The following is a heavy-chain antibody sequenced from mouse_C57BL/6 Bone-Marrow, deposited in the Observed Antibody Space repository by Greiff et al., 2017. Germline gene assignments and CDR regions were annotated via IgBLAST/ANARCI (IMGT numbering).Heavy chain of an antibody. CDR3: ARPYYSNYWYFDV. Sequence: QVQLQQPGAELVKPGASVKMSCKASGYTFTSYWLTWVKQRPGQGLEWIGDIYPGSGSTNYNEKFKSKATLTVDTSSSTAYMQLSSLTSEDSAVYYCARPYYSNYWYFDVWGTGTTVTVSA. J-gene: IGHJ1*03. V-gene: IGHV1-55*01. D-gene: IGHD2-5*01. CDR1: GYTFTSYW. CDR2: IYPGSGST.